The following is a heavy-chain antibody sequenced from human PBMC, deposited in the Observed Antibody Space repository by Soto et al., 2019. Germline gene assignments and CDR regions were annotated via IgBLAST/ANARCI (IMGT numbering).Heavy chain of an antibody. CDR1: GGTFSSYA. J-gene: IGHJ6*02. V-gene: IGHV1-69*13. CDR3: ARELFYSSGSYYGMDV. D-gene: IGHD6-19*01. CDR2: IIPIFGTA. Sequence: SVKVSCKASGGTFSSYAISWVRQAPGQGLEWMGGIIPIFGTANYAQKFQGRVTITADESTSTAYMELSSLRSEDTAVYYCARELFYSSGSYYGMDVWGQGTTVTVSS.